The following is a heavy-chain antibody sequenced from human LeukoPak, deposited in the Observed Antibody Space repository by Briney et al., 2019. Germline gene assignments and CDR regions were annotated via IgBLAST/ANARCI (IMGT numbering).Heavy chain of an antibody. CDR3: AREPKWGYYDSSSYPN. CDR2: IYYSGST. CDR1: GGSISSGGYY. D-gene: IGHD3-22*01. V-gene: IGHV4-31*03. Sequence: SETLSLTCTVSGGSISSGGYYWSWIRQHPGKGLEWIGYIYYSGSTYYNPSLKSRVTISVDTSKNQFSLKLSSVTAADTAVYYCAREPKWGYYDSSSYPNWGQGTLVTVSS. J-gene: IGHJ4*02.